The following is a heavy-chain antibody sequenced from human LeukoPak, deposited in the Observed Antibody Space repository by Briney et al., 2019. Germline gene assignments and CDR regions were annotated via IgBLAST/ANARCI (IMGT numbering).Heavy chain of an antibody. D-gene: IGHD3-10*01. V-gene: IGHV3-7*03. J-gene: IGHJ4*02. CDR2: IKQDGSEK. Sequence: TGGSLRLSCAASGFTFSSYWMSWVRQAPGKGLEWVANIKQDGSEKYYVDSVKGRFTISRDNSRNTVYLQMTSLRAEDTAVYYCASRGHVGSGTYSPYDYWGQGTLVTVSS. CDR1: GFTFSSYW. CDR3: ASRGHVGSGTYSPYDY.